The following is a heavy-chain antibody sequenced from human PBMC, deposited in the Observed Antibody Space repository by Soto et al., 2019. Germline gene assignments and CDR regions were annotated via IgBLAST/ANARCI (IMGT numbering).Heavy chain of an antibody. CDR3: ASRITGADDYYYYYMDV. D-gene: IGHD1-20*01. V-gene: IGHV1-18*01. J-gene: IGHJ6*03. CDR1: GYTFTSYG. Sequence: GASVKVSCKASGYTFTSYGISWVRQAPGQGLEWMGWISAYNGNTNYAQKLQGRVTMTTDTSTSTAYMELRSLRSDDTAVYYYASRITGADDYYYYYMDVWGKGTTVTVSS. CDR2: ISAYNGNT.